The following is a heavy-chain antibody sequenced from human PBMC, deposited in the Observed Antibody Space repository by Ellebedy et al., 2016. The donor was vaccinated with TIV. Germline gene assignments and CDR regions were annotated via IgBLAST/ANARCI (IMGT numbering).Heavy chain of an antibody. Sequence: MPSETLSLTCAISGDSVSNNSTTWNWIRQSPSRGLEWLGRTYYRSKWHNDYAPSVKSRVIINPDTSKNQFSLQLKSVTPEDTAVYYCARDPSWCYSCMDVWGQGTTVTVSS. V-gene: IGHV6-1*01. CDR1: GDSVSNNSTT. CDR2: TYYRSKWHN. D-gene: IGHD2/OR15-2a*01. J-gene: IGHJ6*02. CDR3: ARDPSWCYSCMDV.